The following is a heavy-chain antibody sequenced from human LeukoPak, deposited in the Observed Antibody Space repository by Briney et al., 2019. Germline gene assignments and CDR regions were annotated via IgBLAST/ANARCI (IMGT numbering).Heavy chain of an antibody. CDR1: GFTFDDYG. CDR2: INWNGGST. V-gene: IGHV3-20*04. Sequence: RAGGSLRLSCAASGFTFDDYGMSWVRQAPGKGLEWVAGINWNGGSTGYADSVKGRFTISRDNAKNSLYLQMDSLRVEDTAFYYCAKDNRRHYTSGPNPDSLHWGQGALVTVSS. J-gene: IGHJ4*02. CDR3: AKDNRRHYTSGPNPDSLH. D-gene: IGHD6-19*01.